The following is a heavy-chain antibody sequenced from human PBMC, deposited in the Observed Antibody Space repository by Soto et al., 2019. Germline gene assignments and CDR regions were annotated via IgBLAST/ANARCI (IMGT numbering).Heavy chain of an antibody. J-gene: IGHJ4*02. Sequence: EVQLVESGGGLVQPGRSLRLSCTASGFSFDDYAMHWVRQAPGKGLEWVAGISWKSGDIGYADSVKGRFTISRDNAKNTLYLQMNNLRAEDTALYYCAKDMGRYFDWLGVNYWGQGTLVTVSS. CDR3: AKDMGRYFDWLGVNY. D-gene: IGHD3-9*01. CDR1: GFSFDDYA. CDR2: ISWKSGDI. V-gene: IGHV3-9*01.